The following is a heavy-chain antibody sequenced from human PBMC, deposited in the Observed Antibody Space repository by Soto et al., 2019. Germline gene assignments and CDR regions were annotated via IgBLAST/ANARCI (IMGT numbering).Heavy chain of an antibody. CDR2: IYYTGTT. Sequence: SETLSLTCAVSGGSMSSYYWGWFRQPPGKGLEWIGYIYYTGTTTYHPSLKSRVTISIDTSRNQFSLKLNSVTAADTAVYYCARLGGYYQAFDQWGQGSLVTVSS. V-gene: IGHV4-59*08. D-gene: IGHD2-21*02. J-gene: IGHJ4*02. CDR1: GGSMSSYY. CDR3: ARLGGYYQAFDQ.